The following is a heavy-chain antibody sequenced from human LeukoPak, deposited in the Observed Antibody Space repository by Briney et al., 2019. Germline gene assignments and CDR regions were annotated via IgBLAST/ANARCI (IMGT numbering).Heavy chain of an antibody. Sequence: GGSLRLSCAASGFTFDDYAMTWVRQTPGKGLEWVSGIDWHGTNTGYGDSVKGRFTISRDNAKNSLYLQMNSLRAEDTALYYCARTAGPLCSREHYFDHWGQGTLVTVSS. CDR3: ARTAGPLCSREHYFDH. D-gene: IGHD6-13*01. CDR2: IDWHGTNT. V-gene: IGHV3-20*04. CDR1: GFTFDDYA. J-gene: IGHJ4*02.